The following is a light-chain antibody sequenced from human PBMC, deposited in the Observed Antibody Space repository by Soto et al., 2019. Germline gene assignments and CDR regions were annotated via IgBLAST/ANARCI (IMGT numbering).Light chain of an antibody. CDR3: QQYGSSLIFT. CDR2: GAS. J-gene: IGKJ3*01. Sequence: EIVLTQSPGTLSLSPGERATLSCRASQSVSSSYLAWYQQKPGQAPRLLIYGASSRATGIPDRFSGSGSGTDFTLTISRLEPEDFAVYYCQQYGSSLIFTFCPGTKVDIK. V-gene: IGKV3-20*01. CDR1: QSVSSSY.